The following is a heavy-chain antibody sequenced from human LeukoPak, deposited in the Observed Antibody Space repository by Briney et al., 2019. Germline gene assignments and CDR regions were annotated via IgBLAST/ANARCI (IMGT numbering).Heavy chain of an antibody. D-gene: IGHD5-24*01. V-gene: IGHV3-21*01. J-gene: IGHJ4*02. CDR1: GFTFSSYS. CDR2: ISSSSSYI. CDR3: ARDGDGYNPLDY. Sequence: PGGSLRLSCAASGFTFSSYSMNWVRQAPGKGLEWVSSISSSSSYIYYADSVKGRFTISRDNAKNSLYLQMNSLRAEDTAVYYRARDGDGYNPLDYWGQGTLVTVSS.